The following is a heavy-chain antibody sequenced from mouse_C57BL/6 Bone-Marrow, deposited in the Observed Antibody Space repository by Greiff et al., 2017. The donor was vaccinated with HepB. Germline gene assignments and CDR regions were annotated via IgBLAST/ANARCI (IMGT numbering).Heavy chain of an antibody. D-gene: IGHD1-3*01. Sequence: QVQLQQSGAELARPGASVKLSCKASGYTFTSYGISWVKKRIGQGLEWIGEIYPRSGNTYYNEKFKGKATLTADKSSSTAYMELRSLTSEDSAVYFCAKVDRPNYYAMDYWGQGTSVTVSS. V-gene: IGHV1-81*01. J-gene: IGHJ4*01. CDR1: GYTFTSYG. CDR2: IYPRSGNT. CDR3: AKVDRPNYYAMDY.